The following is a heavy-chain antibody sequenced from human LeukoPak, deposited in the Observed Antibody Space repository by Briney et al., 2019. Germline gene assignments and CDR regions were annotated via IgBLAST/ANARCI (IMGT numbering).Heavy chain of an antibody. Sequence: PSETLSLTCGVSGGSISSTNWWSWVRQPPGQGLEWIGEISLSGVTNYNPSLKSRVTMSLDRSKNHLSLTLTSVTAADTAVYYCSRESGAFSPFGYWCQGTLVTVSS. J-gene: IGHJ4*02. D-gene: IGHD1-26*01. CDR3: SRESGAFSPFGY. CDR2: ISLSGVT. CDR1: GGSISSTNW. V-gene: IGHV4-4*02.